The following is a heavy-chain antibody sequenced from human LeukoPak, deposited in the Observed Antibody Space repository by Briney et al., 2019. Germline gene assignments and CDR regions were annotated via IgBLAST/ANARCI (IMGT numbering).Heavy chain of an antibody. Sequence: SETLSLTCAVYGGSFSGYYWSWIRQPPGKGLEWIGEINHSGSTNYNPSLKSRVTISVDTSKNQFSLKLSSVTAADTAVYYCARGPPLHGDYGDFDYWGQGTLVTVSS. CDR3: ARGPPLHGDYGDFDY. CDR1: GGSFSGYY. D-gene: IGHD4-17*01. CDR2: INHSGST. V-gene: IGHV4-34*01. J-gene: IGHJ4*02.